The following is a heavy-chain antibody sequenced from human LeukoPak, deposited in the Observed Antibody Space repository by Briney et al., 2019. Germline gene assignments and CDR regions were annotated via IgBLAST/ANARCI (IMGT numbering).Heavy chain of an antibody. CDR2: INPNSGGT. CDR1: GYTFTGYY. D-gene: IGHD3-3*01. J-gene: IGHJ6*03. V-gene: IGHV1-2*02. Sequence: ASVKVSCKASGYTFTGYYMHWVRQAPGQGLEWMGWINPNSGGTNYAQKFQGRVTITADESTSTAYMELSSLRSEDTAVYYCARGRFLEPQSYYYMDVWGKGTTVTVSS. CDR3: ARGRFLEPQSYYYMDV.